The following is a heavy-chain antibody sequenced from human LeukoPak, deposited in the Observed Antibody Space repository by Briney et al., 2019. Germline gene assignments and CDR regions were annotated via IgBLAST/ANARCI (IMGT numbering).Heavy chain of an antibody. CDR1: GFTFDDYG. CDR3: ARDEGYGDSFDY. D-gene: IGHD4-17*01. J-gene: IGHJ4*02. CDR2: INWNGGST. V-gene: IGHV3-20*04. Sequence: PGGSLRLSCAASGFTFDDYGMSWVRQAPGRGLGWVSGINWNGGSTGYADSVKSRFTISRDNAKNSLYLQMNSLRAKDTALYYCARDEGYGDSFDYWGQGTLVTVSS.